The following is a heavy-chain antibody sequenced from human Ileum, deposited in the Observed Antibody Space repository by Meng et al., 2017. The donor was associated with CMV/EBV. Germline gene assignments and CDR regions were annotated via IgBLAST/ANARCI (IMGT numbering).Heavy chain of an antibody. J-gene: IGHJ5*02. D-gene: IGHD1-26*01. CDR2: INHKGNT. CDR1: GGSFIDYF. Sequence: QVQLQQWGAGLLKPSETLSLTCPVYGGSFIDYFWTWIRQSPGKGLEWIGEINHKGNTKYNPSLKSRVTISKDTSKKHFSLRMTSVTAADTATYYCVRRGRGSEPWGQGTLVTVSS. CDR3: VRRGRGSEP. V-gene: IGHV4-34*02.